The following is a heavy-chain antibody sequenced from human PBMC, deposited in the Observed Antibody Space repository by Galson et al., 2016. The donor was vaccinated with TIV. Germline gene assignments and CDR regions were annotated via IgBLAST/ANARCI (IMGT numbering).Heavy chain of an antibody. CDR2: ISASGSHT. D-gene: IGHD5/OR15-5a*01. CDR3: AKEVSTVPYGIDL. CDR1: GFTIGTYA. Sequence: SLRLSCAPSGFTIGTYAMSWVRQAPGKGLAWVSAISASGSHTFYAGSVKGRFTISRGNSRNTLYLQMNGLRPEDTAVYYCAKEVSTVPYGIDLWGQGTTVTVSS. J-gene: IGHJ6*02. V-gene: IGHV3-23*01.